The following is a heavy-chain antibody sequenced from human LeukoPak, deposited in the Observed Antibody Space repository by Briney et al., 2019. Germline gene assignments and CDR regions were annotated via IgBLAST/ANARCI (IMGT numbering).Heavy chain of an antibody. CDR3: ARQIRPPFGTLDI. CDR2: IYYSGST. J-gene: IGHJ3*02. Sequence: PSETLSLTCTVSGGSISSGGYYWSWVRQHPGKGLEWIGSIYYSGSTYYNPSLKSRVTISVDTSKNQFSLKLSSVTAADTAVYYCARQIRPPFGTLDIWGQGTMVTVSS. D-gene: IGHD3-10*01. CDR1: GGSISSGGYY. V-gene: IGHV4-39*01.